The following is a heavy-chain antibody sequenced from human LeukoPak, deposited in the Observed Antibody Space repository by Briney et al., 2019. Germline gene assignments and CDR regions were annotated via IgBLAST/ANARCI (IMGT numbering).Heavy chain of an antibody. Sequence: SETLSLTCTVSGGSISSYYWSWIRQPPGKGLEWIGYIYYSGSTNYNPSLKSRVTISVDTSKNQFSLKLRSVTAADTAIYYCARAFFGGVIALLVDWFDPWGQGTLVTVSS. CDR2: IYYSGST. D-gene: IGHD3-16*02. J-gene: IGHJ5*02. V-gene: IGHV4-59*12. CDR1: GGSISSYY. CDR3: ARAFFGGVIALLVDWFDP.